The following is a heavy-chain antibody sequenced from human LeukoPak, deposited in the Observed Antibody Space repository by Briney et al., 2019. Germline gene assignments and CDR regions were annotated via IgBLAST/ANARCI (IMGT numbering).Heavy chain of an antibody. V-gene: IGHV3-23*01. J-gene: IGHJ4*02. CDR1: GFTFSGYA. Sequence: GGSLRLSCAASGFTFSGYAMSWVRQAPGKGLEWVSIISGSGGSTYYADSVKGRFTISRGNSKNTLYLQMNSLRAEDTAVYYCAKRGGYCTGGSCYSYYFDYWGQGTLVTVSS. CDR2: ISGSGGST. D-gene: IGHD2-15*01. CDR3: AKRGGYCTGGSCYSYYFDY.